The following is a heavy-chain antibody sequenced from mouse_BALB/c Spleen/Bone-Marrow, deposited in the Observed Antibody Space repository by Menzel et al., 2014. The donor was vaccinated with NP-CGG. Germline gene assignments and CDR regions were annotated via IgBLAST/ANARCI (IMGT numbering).Heavy chain of an antibody. CDR3: ARSGGNYVSFAY. CDR1: GYTFTSYW. V-gene: IGHV1-69*02. Sequence: QVQLQQSGAELVKPGAPVKLSCKASGYTFTSYWMNWVKQRPGRGLEWIGRIDPSDSETHYNQKFKDKATLTVDKSSSTAYIQLSSLTSEDSAVYYWARSGGNYVSFAYWGQGTLVTVSA. D-gene: IGHD2-1*01. CDR2: IDPSDSET. J-gene: IGHJ3*01.